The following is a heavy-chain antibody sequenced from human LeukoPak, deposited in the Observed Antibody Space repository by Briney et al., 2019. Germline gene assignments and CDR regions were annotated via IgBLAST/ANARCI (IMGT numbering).Heavy chain of an antibody. CDR3: ARDLYSRFDY. CDR1: GYSFTSYA. J-gene: IGHJ4*02. CDR2: INAGNGDT. V-gene: IGHV1-3*01. Sequence: ASVKVSCKASGYSFTSYAIHWVSQAPGQRLEWMGWINAGNGDTKYSQKFQGRLTIIRDTSARIAYMELSSLRSEDTAVYYCARDLYSRFDYWGQGTLVTVSS. D-gene: IGHD6-13*01.